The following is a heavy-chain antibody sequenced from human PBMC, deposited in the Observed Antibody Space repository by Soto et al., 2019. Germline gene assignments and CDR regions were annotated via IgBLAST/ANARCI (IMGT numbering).Heavy chain of an antibody. CDR2: ISYDGSNK. J-gene: IGHJ4*02. CDR3: AKDKGGVVATIPAFDY. V-gene: IGHV3-30*18. Sequence: PGGSLRVSCAASGFTFSSYGMHWVRQAPGKGLEWVAVISYDGSNKYYADSVKGRFTISRDNSKNTLYLQMNSLRAEDTAVYYCAKDKGGVVATIPAFDYWGQGTLVTVSS. D-gene: IGHD5-12*01. CDR1: GFTFSSYG.